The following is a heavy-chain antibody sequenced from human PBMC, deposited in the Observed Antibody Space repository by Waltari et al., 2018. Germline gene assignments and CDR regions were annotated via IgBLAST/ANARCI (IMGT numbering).Heavy chain of an antibody. V-gene: IGHV1-2*06. CDR3: AILGGTTPDAY. J-gene: IGHJ4*02. D-gene: IGHD4-17*01. CDR2: INPNSGGT. CDR1: GYTLTGYY. Sequence: QVQLVQSGAEVKKPGASVKVSCKASGYTLTGYYMHWVRQAPGQGLEWMGRINPNSGGTNHAQKFQGRVTMTRDTSISPAYMELSRLRSDDTAVYYCAILGGTTPDAYWGQGTLVTVSS.